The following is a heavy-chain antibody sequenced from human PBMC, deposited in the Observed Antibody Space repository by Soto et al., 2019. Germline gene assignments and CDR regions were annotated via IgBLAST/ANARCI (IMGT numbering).Heavy chain of an antibody. D-gene: IGHD3-22*01. J-gene: IGHJ4*02. CDR1: GYTFTGYY. CDR3: ARDTQGGYYDPSFYFDY. Sequence: ASVKVSCKASGYTFTGYYMHWVRQAPGLGLEWMGWINPNSGGTNYAQKFQGRVTMTRDTSISTAYMELSRLRSDDTAVYYCARDTQGGYYDPSFYFDYWGQGTLVTVSS. V-gene: IGHV1-2*02. CDR2: INPNSGGT.